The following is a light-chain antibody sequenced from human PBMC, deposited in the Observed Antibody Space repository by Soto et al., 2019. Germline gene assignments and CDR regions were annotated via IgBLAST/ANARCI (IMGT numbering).Light chain of an antibody. CDR2: GAS. CDR1: QSVTNDY. CDR3: QQYGNSPRT. J-gene: IGKJ2*01. V-gene: IGKV3-20*01. Sequence: EIVLTQSPGSLSLSPGERAALSCRASQSVTNDYLAWYQQKFGQAPRLLIYGASRRATGIPDRFSGIGSGTDFTLTISRLEPEDFAVYFCQQYGNSPRTFXQGTKVDIK.